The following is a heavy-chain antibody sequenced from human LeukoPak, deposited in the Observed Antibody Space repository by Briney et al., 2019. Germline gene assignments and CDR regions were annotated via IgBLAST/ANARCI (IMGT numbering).Heavy chain of an antibody. V-gene: IGHV4-34*01. CDR3: SRQVVGNDY. Sequence: SETLSLTCAVYGGSFSAYYWSWIRQSPGKGLEWIAEINHSGYTNYNPSLKSRVTLSIDTSKNQFSLRLNSVTAADTAVYYCSRQVVGNDYWGQGTLVTVSS. J-gene: IGHJ4*02. CDR2: INHSGYT. CDR1: GGSFSAYY. D-gene: IGHD3-22*01.